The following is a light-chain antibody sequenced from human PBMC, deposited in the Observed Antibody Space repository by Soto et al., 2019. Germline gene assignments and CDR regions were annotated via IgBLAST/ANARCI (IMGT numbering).Light chain of an antibody. CDR1: QSVSSY. Sequence: EIVLTQSPATLSVSPGERATLSRRASQSVSSYLAWYQQKPGQAPRLLIYDASNRAAGIPARFSGSGSGTDFTLTISSLEPGDFAVYYCQQRSNWPPVYTFGQGTKVDIK. CDR2: DAS. CDR3: QQRSNWPPVYT. V-gene: IGKV3-11*01. J-gene: IGKJ2*01.